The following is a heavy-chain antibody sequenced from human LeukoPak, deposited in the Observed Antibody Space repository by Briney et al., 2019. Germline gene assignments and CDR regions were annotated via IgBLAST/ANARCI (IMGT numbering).Heavy chain of an antibody. CDR1: GSYFTSYW. D-gene: IGHD6-13*01. CDR2: IYPGDSDT. V-gene: IGHV5-51*01. CDR3: ARLLAAAGFDY. Sequence: GASRQISGKGSGSYFTSYWIGWARPLPGKGLEWMGIIYPGDSDTRYSPSFQGQVTISADKSISTGYLQWSSLKASDTAMYYCARLLAAAGFDYWGQGTLVTVSS. J-gene: IGHJ4*02.